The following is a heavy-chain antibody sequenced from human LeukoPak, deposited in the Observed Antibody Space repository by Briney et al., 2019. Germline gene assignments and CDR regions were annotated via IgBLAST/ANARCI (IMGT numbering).Heavy chain of an antibody. CDR1: GFTFTSYA. CDR3: AKDVDRCSSYDLVFDY. CDR2: IGGRGGST. D-gene: IGHD5-12*01. V-gene: IGHV3-23*01. Sequence: GRSLRLSHAASGFTFTSYAMSWASQAPGKWLEWLSVIGGRGGSTYYVDCVKGRFTISKGSSKNTLYLQMNSLRAEDTAVYYCAKDVDRCSSYDLVFDYWGQGTLVTVSS. J-gene: IGHJ4*02.